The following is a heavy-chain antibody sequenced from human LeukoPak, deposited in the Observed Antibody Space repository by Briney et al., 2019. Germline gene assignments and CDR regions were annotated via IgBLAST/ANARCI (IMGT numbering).Heavy chain of an antibody. J-gene: IGHJ4*02. Sequence: GGSLRLSSAASGFTFTDCAMSWVRQAPGQGLEWVSGISGSGHTTHYAGSVKGRFTISRDNSKNTLYLQMNSLRDEDTAVYYCAKSSGYYGGNPRHFDYWGQGTLVTVSS. CDR3: AKSSGYYGGNPRHFDY. V-gene: IGHV3-23*01. D-gene: IGHD4-23*01. CDR1: GFTFTDCA. CDR2: ISGSGHTT.